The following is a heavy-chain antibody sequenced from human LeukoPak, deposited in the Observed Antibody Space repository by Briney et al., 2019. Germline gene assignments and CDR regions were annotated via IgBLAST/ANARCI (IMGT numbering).Heavy chain of an antibody. J-gene: IGHJ4*02. D-gene: IGHD3-9*01. CDR1: GFPFRSYG. CDR3: AKDSLTDIDY. V-gene: IGHV3-30*02. Sequence: GGSLRLSCAASGFPFRSYGMYWVREAPGKGREGVAFIRHDGSIKLYADSVKGLFTISRDNSKNTLYVQKNSVRAEDRAVYYCAKDSLTDIDYWGEGTLVTVSS. CDR2: IRHDGSIK.